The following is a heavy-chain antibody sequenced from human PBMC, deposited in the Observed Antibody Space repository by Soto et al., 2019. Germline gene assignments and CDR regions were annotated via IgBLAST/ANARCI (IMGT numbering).Heavy chain of an antibody. CDR2: IKSDGSGT. CDR3: ARVDGDRYDGNGYLGRH. J-gene: IGHJ4*02. V-gene: IGHV3-74*01. Sequence: EVQLVESGGGLVQPGESLTLSCAASGFPFSSYWMHWVRQAPGKGLVWVSRIKSDGSGTYYADSVQDRFTISRDNARNTLYRQMKSLRVEDTAVYFCARVDGDRYDGNGYLGRHWGQGTLVTVSS. D-gene: IGHD3-22*01. CDR1: GFPFSSYW.